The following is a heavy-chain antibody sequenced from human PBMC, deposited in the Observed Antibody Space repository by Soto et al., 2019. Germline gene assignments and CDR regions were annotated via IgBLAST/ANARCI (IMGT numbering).Heavy chain of an antibody. CDR2: IYYSGST. Sequence: SETLSLTCTVSGGSVSSGSYYWSWIRQPPGKGLEWIGYIYYSGSTNYNPSLKSRVTISVDTSKNQFSLKLSSVTAADTAVYYCARERTAAGYLPFDYWGQGTLVTVSS. CDR3: ARERTAAGYLPFDY. D-gene: IGHD6-13*01. J-gene: IGHJ4*02. V-gene: IGHV4-61*01. CDR1: GGSVSSGSYY.